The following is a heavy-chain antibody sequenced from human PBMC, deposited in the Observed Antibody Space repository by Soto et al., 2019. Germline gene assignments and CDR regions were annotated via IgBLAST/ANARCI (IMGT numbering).Heavy chain of an antibody. CDR3: ARGYRISGSTRLGYYYYGMDV. V-gene: IGHV3-21*01. Sequence: PGESLKISCAASGFTFSSYSMNWVRQAPGKGLEWVSSISYSSSDIYFADSVKGRFTMSRVNAQNSLFLQMNSLRVEDTAVYYCARGYRISGSTRLGYYYYGMDVWGQGTTVTSP. D-gene: IGHD1-7*01. CDR1: GFTFSSYS. CDR2: ISYSSSDI. J-gene: IGHJ6*02.